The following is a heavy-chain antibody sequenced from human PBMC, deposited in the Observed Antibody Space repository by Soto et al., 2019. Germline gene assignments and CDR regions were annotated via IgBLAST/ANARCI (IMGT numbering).Heavy chain of an antibody. CDR2: IYYSGTT. CDR3: ARRALPQCINGVCYKDGFWDY. J-gene: IGHJ4*02. V-gene: IGHV4-31*03. CDR1: GGSVSSGGYY. Sequence: SETLSLTCTVSGGSVSSGGYYWSWIRQHPGTGLEWIGYIYYSGTTYFNPSLKSRASISLDTSKNEFSLKLTSVTAADTAVYYCARRALPQCINGVCYKDGFWDYWGQGALVTVS. D-gene: IGHD2-8*01.